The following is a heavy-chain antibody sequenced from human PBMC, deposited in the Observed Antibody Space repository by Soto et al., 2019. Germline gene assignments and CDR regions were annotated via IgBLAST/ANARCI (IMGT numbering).Heavy chain of an antibody. V-gene: IGHV3-53*01. CDR3: GRDARHSSGCFDN. CDR1: GFTVSSNY. J-gene: IGHJ4*02. Sequence: GGSLRLSCAASGFTVSSNYMSWVRQAPGKGLEWVSAIYSGSSTYYADSAKRRFTISRGNTKNTLLLQMNSLMAEDTAVVYCGRDARHSSGCFDNWGQGTMVTVSS. CDR2: IYSGSST. D-gene: IGHD6-19*01.